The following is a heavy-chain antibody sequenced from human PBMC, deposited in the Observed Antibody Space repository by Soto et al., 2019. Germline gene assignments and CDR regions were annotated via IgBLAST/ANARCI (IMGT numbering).Heavy chain of an antibody. J-gene: IGHJ4*02. CDR3: ARALGTFDY. D-gene: IGHD1-1*01. V-gene: IGHV4-31*03. CDR2: IYYSGST. CDR1: GGSISSGGYY. Sequence: SETLSLTCTVSGGSISSGGYYWSWIRQHPGKGLEWIWYIYYSGSTYYTPSLKSRVTISVDMSKHQVSLKLSSVTAADTAVYDCARALGTFDYWGQGTLVTVSS.